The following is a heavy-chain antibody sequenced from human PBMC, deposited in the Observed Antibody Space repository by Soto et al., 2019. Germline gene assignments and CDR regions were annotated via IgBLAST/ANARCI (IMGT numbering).Heavy chain of an antibody. J-gene: IGHJ4*02. D-gene: IGHD3-16*02. CDR1: GGSISSSNW. CDR3: ASPANVWGSYRYQFDY. V-gene: IGHV4-4*02. CDR2: IYHSGST. Sequence: QVQLQESGPGLVKPSGTLSLTCAVSGGSISSSNWWSWVRQPPGKGLEWVGEIYHSGSTNYNPSHKSRVTISVDKSKNQFSLKLTSVTAADTAVYYCASPANVWGSYRYQFDYWGQGTLVTVSS.